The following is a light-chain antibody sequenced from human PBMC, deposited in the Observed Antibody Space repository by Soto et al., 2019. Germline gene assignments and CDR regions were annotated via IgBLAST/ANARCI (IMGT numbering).Light chain of an antibody. J-gene: IGKJ4*01. CDR3: QQYNDWPLT. V-gene: IGKV3-15*01. Sequence: EIVMTQSPATLSVSPGERATLSCRASQSVSSNLAWYQQKRGQGPRLLIYGASSRATGTPARFSGSGSGTGFTLTISSLQSEDFAIYYCQQYNDWPLTFGGGTKVEIK. CDR2: GAS. CDR1: QSVSSN.